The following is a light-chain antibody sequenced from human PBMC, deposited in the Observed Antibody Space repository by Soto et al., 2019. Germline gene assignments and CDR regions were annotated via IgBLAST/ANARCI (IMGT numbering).Light chain of an antibody. CDR3: HQYGSSPQT. CDR1: QSVSSSY. Sequence: EIVLTQSPGTLSWSPGERATLSCRASQSVSSSYLAWYQQKPGQAPRLLIYGASSRATGIPDRFTGSGSGTDFTLTISRLEPEDFAVFYCHQYGSSPQTFGQGTKVDIK. V-gene: IGKV3-20*01. J-gene: IGKJ1*01. CDR2: GAS.